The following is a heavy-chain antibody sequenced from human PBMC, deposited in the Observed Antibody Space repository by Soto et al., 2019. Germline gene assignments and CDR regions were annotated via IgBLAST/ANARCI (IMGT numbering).Heavy chain of an antibody. CDR1: GGSFSGYY. J-gene: IGHJ5*02. D-gene: IGHD4-17*01. V-gene: IGHV4-34*01. Sequence: QVQLQQWGAGLLKPSETLSLTCAVYGGSFSGYYWSWIRQPPGKGLEWIGEINHSGTTNYNPSLKSRVTISVDTSKNQFSLKLSSATAADTAVYYCARVGVRDGDYGVSRFDPWGQGTLVTVSS. CDR2: INHSGTT. CDR3: ARVGVRDGDYGVSRFDP.